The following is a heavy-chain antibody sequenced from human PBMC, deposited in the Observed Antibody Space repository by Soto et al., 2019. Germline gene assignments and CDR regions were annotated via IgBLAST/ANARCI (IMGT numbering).Heavy chain of an antibody. Sequence: PGGSLRLSCAASGFTFSSYGMHWVRQAPGKGLEWVAVIWYDGSNKYYADSVKGRFTISRDNSKNTLYLQMNSLRAEDTAVYYCARDLLLWFGEPNFDYWGQGTLVTVSS. D-gene: IGHD3-10*01. CDR3: ARDLLLWFGEPNFDY. CDR2: IWYDGSNK. V-gene: IGHV3-33*01. CDR1: GFTFSSYG. J-gene: IGHJ4*02.